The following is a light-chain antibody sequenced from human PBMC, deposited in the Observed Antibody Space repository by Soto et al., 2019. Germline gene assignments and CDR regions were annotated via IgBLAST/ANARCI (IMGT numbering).Light chain of an antibody. CDR1: QTISSY. Sequence: DIQMTQSPSSLSASVEDRVTMTCRASQTISSYLNWYQQKPGKAPNLLIYAASSLQSGVPSRFSGSGSGTDFTLTINSLQPEDFAIYYCQQTYSTPRTFGQGTKVEIK. V-gene: IGKV1-39*01. CDR2: AAS. CDR3: QQTYSTPRT. J-gene: IGKJ1*01.